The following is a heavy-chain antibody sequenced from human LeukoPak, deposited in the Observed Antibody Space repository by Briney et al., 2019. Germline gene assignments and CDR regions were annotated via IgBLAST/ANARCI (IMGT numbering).Heavy chain of an antibody. V-gene: IGHV4-34*01. J-gene: IGHJ4*02. CDR1: GGSFSGYY. CDR2: INHSGST. Sequence: SETLSLTCAVYGGSFSGYYWSWIRQPPGKGLEWIGEINHSGSTNYNPSLKSRVTISVDTPKNQFSLKLSSVTAADTAVYYCARGRYSSSWYGGDYFDYWGQGTLVTVSS. CDR3: ARGRYSSSWYGGDYFDY. D-gene: IGHD6-13*01.